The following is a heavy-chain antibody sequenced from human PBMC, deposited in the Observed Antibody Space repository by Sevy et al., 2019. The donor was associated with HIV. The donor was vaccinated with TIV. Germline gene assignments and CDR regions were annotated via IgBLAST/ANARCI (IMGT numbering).Heavy chain of an antibody. CDR1: GYTFTSYG. CDR2: ISAYNGNT. V-gene: IGHV1-18*01. J-gene: IGHJ4*02. Sequence: ASVKVSCKASGYTFTSYGISWVRQAPGQGLEWMGWISAYNGNTNYAQKLQGRVTMTTDTSTSTVYMELRSLRSDDTAVYYCARALNYDYIWGSYRSFDYWGQGTLVTVSS. CDR3: ARALNYDYIWGSYRSFDY. D-gene: IGHD3-16*02.